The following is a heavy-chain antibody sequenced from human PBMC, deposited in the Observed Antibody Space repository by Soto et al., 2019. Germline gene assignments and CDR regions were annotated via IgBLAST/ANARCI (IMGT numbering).Heavy chain of an antibody. CDR3: ARGGLVRFLDYYFDY. V-gene: IGHV1-3*01. Sequence: ASVKVSCKXSGYTFTSYAMHWVRQAPGQRLEWMGWINAGNGNTKYSQKFQGRVTITRDTSASTAYMELSSLRSEDTAVYYCARGGLVRFLDYYFDYWGQGTLVTVSS. CDR1: GYTFTSYA. CDR2: INAGNGNT. D-gene: IGHD3-3*01. J-gene: IGHJ4*02.